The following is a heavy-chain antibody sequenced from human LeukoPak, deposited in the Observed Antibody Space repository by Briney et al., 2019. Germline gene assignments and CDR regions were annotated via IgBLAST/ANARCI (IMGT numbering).Heavy chain of an antibody. V-gene: IGHV4-59*01. J-gene: IGHJ6*02. Sequence: SETLSLTCSVSGGSIGSYHWSWIRQTPGNGLEWIGHIHYTWNAKYNPSLKSRVTISLDRSNNQFSLRLSSVTAADSAVYFCARVASKGGMDVWGQGTTVTVS. CDR2: IHYTWNA. CDR3: ARVASKGGMDV. CDR1: GGSIGSYH.